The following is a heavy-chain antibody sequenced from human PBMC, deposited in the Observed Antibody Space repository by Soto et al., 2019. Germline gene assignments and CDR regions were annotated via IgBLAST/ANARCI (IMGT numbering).Heavy chain of an antibody. CDR1: GGMFSTYV. D-gene: IGHD3-10*01. Sequence: QVQLVQSGAEVKKPGSSVKVSCKASGGMFSTYVISWVRQAPGQGPEWMGGIIPIFGTPNYAQKFQGRVTITADESTSTAYMELSSLRSEDTAMYYCARARDAYSYCFDYWGQGTLVTVSS. CDR2: IIPIFGTP. CDR3: ARARDAYSYCFDY. V-gene: IGHV1-69*12. J-gene: IGHJ4*02.